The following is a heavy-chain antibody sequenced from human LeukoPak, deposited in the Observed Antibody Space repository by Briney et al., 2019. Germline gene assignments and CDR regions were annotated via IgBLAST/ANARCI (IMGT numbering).Heavy chain of an antibody. V-gene: IGHV3-7*01. D-gene: IGHD2-8*01. CDR2: IKEDGSEK. J-gene: IGHJ4*02. CDR1: GFTFRGYW. CDR3: AREYV. Sequence: GGSLRLSCAASGFTFRGYWMSWVRQTPGKGPEWVASIKEDGSEKNYVDSAKGRFTISRDNVKNSLSLQMNSLRADDTAVYYCAREYVWGQGILVTVSS.